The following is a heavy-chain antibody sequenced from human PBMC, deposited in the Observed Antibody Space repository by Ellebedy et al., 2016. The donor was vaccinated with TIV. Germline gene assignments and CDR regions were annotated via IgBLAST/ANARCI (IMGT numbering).Heavy chain of an antibody. D-gene: IGHD6-19*01. CDR1: GYSFTSYW. Sequence: KVSXXGSGYSFTSYWISWVRQMPGKGLEWMGRIDPSDSYTNYSPSFQGHVTISADKSISTAYLQWSSLKASDTAMYYCARHLLVSGWDYYYMDVWGKGTTVTVSS. J-gene: IGHJ6*03. CDR2: IDPSDSYT. CDR3: ARHLLVSGWDYYYMDV. V-gene: IGHV5-10-1*01.